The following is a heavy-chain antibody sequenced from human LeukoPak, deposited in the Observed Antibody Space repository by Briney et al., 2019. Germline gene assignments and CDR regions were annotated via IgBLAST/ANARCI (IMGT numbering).Heavy chain of an antibody. CDR3: ARQHDSYHYYYVDV. V-gene: IGHV4-38-2*01. CDR2: LYHSDSI. D-gene: IGHD3-16*01. CDR1: GYSISSGYY. Sequence: SETLSLTCAVAGYSISSGYYWIWIRQPPGKGLEWIGSLYHSDSIYYNPSLESRVTMSVDTSKNQFSLKLSFVTAADTAVYYCARQHDSYHYYYVDVWGQGTLVTVSS. J-gene: IGHJ4*02.